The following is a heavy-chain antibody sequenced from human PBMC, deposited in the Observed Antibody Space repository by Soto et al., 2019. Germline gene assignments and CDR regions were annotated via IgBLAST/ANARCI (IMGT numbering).Heavy chain of an antibody. Sequence: LRLSCAASGFTFSSYGMYWVRQAPGKGLEWVAAIAYDGSNKYHADSVKGRFTISRDNSKNTLYLQMNSLRVEDTAVYYCAKDIVRYTYGACDYWGQGALVTVSS. V-gene: IGHV3-30*18. CDR3: AKDIVRYTYGACDY. CDR2: IAYDGSNK. J-gene: IGHJ4*02. CDR1: GFTFSSYG. D-gene: IGHD5-18*01.